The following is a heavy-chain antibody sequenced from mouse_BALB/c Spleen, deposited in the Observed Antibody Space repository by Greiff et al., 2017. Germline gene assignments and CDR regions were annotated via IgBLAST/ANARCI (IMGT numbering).Heavy chain of an antibody. D-gene: IGHD1-1*01. CDR1: GFTFSSYG. CDR3: ARGTGGSRGNYFDY. Sequence: EVKLVESGGGLVQPGGSLKLSCAASGFTFSSYGMSWVRQTPDKRLELVATINSNGGSTYYPDSVKGRFTISRDNAKNTLYLQMSSLKSEDTAMYYCARGTGGSRGNYFDYWGQGTTLTVSS. J-gene: IGHJ2*01. V-gene: IGHV5-6-3*01. CDR2: INSNGGST.